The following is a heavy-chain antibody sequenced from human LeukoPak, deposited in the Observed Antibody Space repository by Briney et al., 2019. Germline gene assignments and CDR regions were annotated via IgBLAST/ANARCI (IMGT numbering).Heavy chain of an antibody. V-gene: IGHV3-30*18. CDR3: AKTKGYSYGYYFDY. Sequence: GGSLRLSCAASGFTFSSYAMHWVRQSLGKGLEWVAVMSYDGFNKCYADSVKGRFTISRDNSKNTLYLQMNSLRAEDTAVYYCAKTKGYSYGYYFDYWGQGTLVTVSS. CDR1: GFTFSSYA. D-gene: IGHD5-18*01. J-gene: IGHJ4*02. CDR2: MSYDGFNK.